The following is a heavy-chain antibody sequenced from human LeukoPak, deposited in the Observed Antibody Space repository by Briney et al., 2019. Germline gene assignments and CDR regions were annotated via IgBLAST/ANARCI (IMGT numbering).Heavy chain of an antibody. D-gene: IGHD1-26*01. CDR3: ARDPTIEWELSGFDY. V-gene: IGHV3-74*01. CDR2: INSDGSST. Sequence: GGSLRLSCAASGFTFSSYWMHWVRQAPGKGLVWVSRINSDGSSTSYADSVKGRFTISRDNAKNTLYLQMNSLRAEDTAVYYCARDPTIEWELSGFDYWGQGTLVTVSS. CDR1: GFTFSSYW. J-gene: IGHJ4*02.